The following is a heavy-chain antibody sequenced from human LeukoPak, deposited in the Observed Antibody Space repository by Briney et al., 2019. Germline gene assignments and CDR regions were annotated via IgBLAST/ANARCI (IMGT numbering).Heavy chain of an antibody. J-gene: IGHJ6*03. CDR2: IYHTGST. CDR3: ARSKNYYYYYMDV. Sequence: PSETLSLTCAVSGYSISSGYYWGRIRQPPGKGGEGIGSIYHTGSTYYTPSLTSRLTISVDTSKNQFSLKLSSVTAADTAVYYCARSKNYYYYYMDVWGKGTTVTVSS. CDR1: GYSISSGYY. V-gene: IGHV4-38-2*01.